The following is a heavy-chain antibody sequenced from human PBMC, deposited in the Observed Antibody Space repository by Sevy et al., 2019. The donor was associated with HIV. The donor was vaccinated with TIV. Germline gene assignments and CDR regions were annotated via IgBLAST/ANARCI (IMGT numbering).Heavy chain of an antibody. CDR3: ARVPPDYGGNSGWDFDL. D-gene: IGHD4-17*01. V-gene: IGHV4-59*01. CDR2: IYYSGST. J-gene: IGHJ2*01. Sequence: SETLSLTCTVSGGSISSYYWSWIRQPPGKGLEWIGYIYYSGSTNYNPSLKSRVTISVDTSKNQFSLKLSSVTAADTAVYYCARVPPDYGGNSGWDFDLWGRGTLVTVSS. CDR1: GGSISSYY.